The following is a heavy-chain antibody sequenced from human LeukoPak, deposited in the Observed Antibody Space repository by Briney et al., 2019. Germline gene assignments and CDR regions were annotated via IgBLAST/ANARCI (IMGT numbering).Heavy chain of an antibody. J-gene: IGHJ4*02. CDR2: IYHSGST. V-gene: IGHV4-59*11. D-gene: IGHD2-15*01. CDR1: GGSISSHY. CDR3: ARDGYRSGGSCYATPGSFDC. Sequence: SETLSLTCTVSGGSISSHYWSWIRQPPGKGLEWIGYIYHSGSTNYNPSLKSRVTISVDTSKNQFSLKLRSVTAADTAVYYCARDGYRSGGSCYATPGSFDCWGQGTLVTVSS.